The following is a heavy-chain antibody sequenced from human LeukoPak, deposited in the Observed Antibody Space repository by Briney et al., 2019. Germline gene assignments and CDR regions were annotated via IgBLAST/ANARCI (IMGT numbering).Heavy chain of an antibody. CDR2: IIPIFGTA. CDR3: ARWSYCSGGSCYRQRGSAFDI. V-gene: IGHV1-69*05. Sequence: APVRVSCKASGGTFSSYAISWVRQAPGQGLEWMGGIIPIFGTANYAQKFQGRVTITTDESTSTAYMELSSLRSEDTAVYYCARWSYCSGGSCYRQRGSAFDIWGQGTMVTVSS. J-gene: IGHJ3*02. CDR1: GGTFSSYA. D-gene: IGHD2-15*01.